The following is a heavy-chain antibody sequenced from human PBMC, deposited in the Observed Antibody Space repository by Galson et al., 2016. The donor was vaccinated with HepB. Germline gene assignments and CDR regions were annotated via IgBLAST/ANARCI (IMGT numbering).Heavy chain of an antibody. CDR3: ARDRDNYGSGSDY. V-gene: IGHV1-18*01. CDR2: ITTYSGDT. J-gene: IGHJ4*02. Sequence: SVKVSCKASGYSFTSHSISWVRQAPGQGLEWMGYITTYSGDTYYAPNLQGRVTMTTDTSTRPAYMELRSLRSDDTAVYYCARDRDNYGSGSDYWGQGTLVTVSS. CDR1: GYSFTSHS. D-gene: IGHD3-10*01.